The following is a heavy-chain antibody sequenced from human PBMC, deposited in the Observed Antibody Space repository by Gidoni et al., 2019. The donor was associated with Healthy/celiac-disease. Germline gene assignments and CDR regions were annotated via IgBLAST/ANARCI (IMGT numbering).Heavy chain of an antibody. D-gene: IGHD6-6*01. CDR3: ARNSKSSSGGAFDI. J-gene: IGHJ3*02. CDR1: VGTFSSYA. V-gene: IGHV1-69*01. CDR2: IIPIFGTA. Sequence: QVQLVQSGAEVKKPGSSVKVSCKASVGTFSSYAISWVRQAPGQGLEWMGGIIPIFGTANYAQKFQGRVTITADESTSTAYMELSSLRSEDTAVYYCARNSKSSSGGAFDIWGQGTMVTVSS.